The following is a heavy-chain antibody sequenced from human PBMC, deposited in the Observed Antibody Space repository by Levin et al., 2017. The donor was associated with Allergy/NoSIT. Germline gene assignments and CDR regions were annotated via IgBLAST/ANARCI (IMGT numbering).Heavy chain of an antibody. D-gene: IGHD6-13*01. J-gene: IGHJ6*03. Sequence: GESLKISCAASGFTLRSYAMHWVRQAPGKGLEWVGIISHDGSNKYYADPVMGRFTISRDSSKNTLYLQMSSLRPDDTAVYYCAKGPVLVSAGMVYPWRFHYMDVWGRGTTVTVSS. CDR3: AKGPVLVSAGMVYPWRFHYMDV. V-gene: IGHV3-30*04. CDR1: GFTLRSYA. CDR2: ISHDGSNK.